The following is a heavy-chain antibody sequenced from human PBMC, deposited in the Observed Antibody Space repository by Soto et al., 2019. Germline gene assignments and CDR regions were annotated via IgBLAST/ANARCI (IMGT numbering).Heavy chain of an antibody. Sequence: ASVKVSCKASGYTFTGYYMHWVRQAPGQGLEWMGWINPNSGGTNYAQKFQGWVTMTRDTSISTAYMELSRLRSDDTAVYYCASFWFEGPYGDYGPDAFDIWGQGTMVTVSS. V-gene: IGHV1-2*04. CDR3: ASFWFEGPYGDYGPDAFDI. D-gene: IGHD4-17*01. J-gene: IGHJ3*02. CDR2: INPNSGGT. CDR1: GYTFTGYY.